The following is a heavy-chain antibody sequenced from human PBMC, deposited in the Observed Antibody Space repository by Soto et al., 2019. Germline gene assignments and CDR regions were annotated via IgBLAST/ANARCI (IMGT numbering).Heavy chain of an antibody. Sequence: PSETLSLTCTVSGGSISSYYWSWIRQPPGKGLEWIGYIYYSGSTNYNPSLKSRVTISVDTSKNQFSLKLSSVTAAVTAVYYFARLILRYFDWPYFDYWGQGTLVTVSS. V-gene: IGHV4-59*08. CDR3: ARLILRYFDWPYFDY. J-gene: IGHJ4*02. D-gene: IGHD3-9*01. CDR2: IYYSGST. CDR1: GGSISSYY.